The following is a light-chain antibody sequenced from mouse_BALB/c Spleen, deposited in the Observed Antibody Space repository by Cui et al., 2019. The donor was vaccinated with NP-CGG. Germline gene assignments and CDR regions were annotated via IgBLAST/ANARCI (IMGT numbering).Light chain of an antibody. CDR2: GTN. V-gene: IGLV1*01. Sequence: QAVVTQASAFTTSPGETVTLTCRSTTGAVTTNNYANWVQEKPDHLFTGLIGGTNNRPPGVPARFSGSLLGDKAALTITGAQTEDEAIYFCALWYSNHWVFGGGTKLTVL. J-gene: IGLJ1*01. CDR3: ALWYSNHWV. CDR1: TGAVTTNNY.